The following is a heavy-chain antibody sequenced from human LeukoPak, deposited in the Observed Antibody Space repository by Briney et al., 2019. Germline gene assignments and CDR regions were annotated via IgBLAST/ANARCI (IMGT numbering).Heavy chain of an antibody. J-gene: IGHJ4*02. Sequence: GGSLRLSCAACGFTFSSYGMHWVRQAPGKGLEWVAVISYDGSNKYYADSVKGRFTISRDNSNNTLYLQMNSLRAEDTAVYYCAKDVAVAGFYYFDYWGQGTLVTVSS. CDR2: ISYDGSNK. V-gene: IGHV3-30*18. CDR1: GFTFSSYG. CDR3: AKDVAVAGFYYFDY. D-gene: IGHD6-19*01.